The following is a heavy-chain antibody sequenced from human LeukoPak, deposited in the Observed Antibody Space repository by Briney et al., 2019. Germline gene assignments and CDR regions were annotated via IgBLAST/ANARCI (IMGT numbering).Heavy chain of an antibody. D-gene: IGHD3-22*01. J-gene: IGHJ1*01. Sequence: GGSLRLSCVASGFTFSRYWMTWVRQAPGKGLEWVANIKTDGSQIYYVDSVKGRFTISRDNAKNSLYLQMNSLRAEDTAVYYCAKMGSYYYDSSGYYPAEYFQHWGQGTLVPVSS. CDR2: IKTDGSQI. CDR1: GFTFSRYW. V-gene: IGHV3-7*01. CDR3: AKMGSYYYDSSGYYPAEYFQH.